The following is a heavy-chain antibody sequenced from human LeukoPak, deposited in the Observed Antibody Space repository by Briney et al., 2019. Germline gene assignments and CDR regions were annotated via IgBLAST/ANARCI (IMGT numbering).Heavy chain of an antibody. D-gene: IGHD3-22*01. V-gene: IGHV3-9*01. CDR1: GFTFDDYA. CDR3: AKDTGYYYDSSGYFPY. J-gene: IGHJ4*02. Sequence: GGSLRLSCAASGFTFDDYAMRWVRQAPGKGLEWVSGINWNSGSIGYADSVTGRFTISRDNIKNSLYLQMNSLRAEDTALYYCAKDTGYYYDSSGYFPYWGQGTLVTVSS. CDR2: INWNSGSI.